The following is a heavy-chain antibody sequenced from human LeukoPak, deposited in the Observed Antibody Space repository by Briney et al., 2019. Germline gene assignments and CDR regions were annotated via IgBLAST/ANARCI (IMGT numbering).Heavy chain of an antibody. Sequence: SETLSLTCTVSGGSISSSSYYWGWIRQPPGKGLEWIGSIYYSGSTYYNPSLKSRVTISVDTSKNQFSLKLSSVTAADTAVYYCARVRVGIVVVVAATRLAWFDPWGQGTLVTVSS. CDR2: IYYSGST. CDR1: GGSISSSSYY. V-gene: IGHV4-39*07. CDR3: ARVRVGIVVVVAATRLAWFDP. D-gene: IGHD2-15*01. J-gene: IGHJ5*02.